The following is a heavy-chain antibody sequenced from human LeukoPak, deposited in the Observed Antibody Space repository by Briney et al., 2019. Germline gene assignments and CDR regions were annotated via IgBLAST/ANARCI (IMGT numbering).Heavy chain of an antibody. J-gene: IGHJ4*02. V-gene: IGHV3-30*18. CDR3: AKGSGYQGPPLPTT. D-gene: IGHD3-22*01. CDR2: ISYDGSNK. Sequence: PGGSLRLSCAASGFTFSSYGMHWVRQAPGKGLEWVAVISYDGSNKYYADSVKGRFTISRDNSKNTLYLQMNSLRAEDTAVYYCAKGSGYQGPPLPTTWGQGTLVTVSS. CDR1: GFTFSSYG.